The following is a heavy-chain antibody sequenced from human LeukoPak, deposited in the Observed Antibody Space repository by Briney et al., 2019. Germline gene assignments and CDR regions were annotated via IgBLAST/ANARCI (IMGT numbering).Heavy chain of an antibody. V-gene: IGHV4-4*07. Sequence: SETLSLICTVSGGSIGIYYWNWIRQPAGKGLEWIGRIFTSGIVNYNPSLKSRVTMSVDTSKNQFSLNLSSVAAADTAVYYCAREISGTYYNPLGYMDVWGKGTTVTVSS. CDR2: IFTSGIV. CDR1: GGSIGIYY. J-gene: IGHJ6*03. CDR3: AREISGTYYNPLGYMDV. D-gene: IGHD3-10*01.